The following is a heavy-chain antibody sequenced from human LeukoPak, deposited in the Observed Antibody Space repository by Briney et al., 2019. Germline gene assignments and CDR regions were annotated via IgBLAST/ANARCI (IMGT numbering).Heavy chain of an antibody. CDR1: GGSISSYY. D-gene: IGHD3-22*01. V-gene: IGHV4-30-4*01. CDR2: IYYSGST. CDR3: AREGYESSLLY. Sequence: SETLSLTCTVSGGSISSYYWSWIRQPPGKGLEWIGYIYYSGSTYYNSSLKSRVTISVDTSKNQFSLKLSSVTAADTAVYYCAREGYESSLLYWGQGTLVTVSS. J-gene: IGHJ4*02.